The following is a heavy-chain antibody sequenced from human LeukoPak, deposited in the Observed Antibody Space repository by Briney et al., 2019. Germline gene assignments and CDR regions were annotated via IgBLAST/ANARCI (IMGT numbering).Heavy chain of an antibody. V-gene: IGHV4-59*01. J-gene: IGHJ4*02. Sequence: SETLSLTCTLSGGSISTYYWSWIRQPPGKGLEWTGYIYPSGSTNYNPSLKSRVTISVDTSKNQFSLKLSSVTAADTAVYYCARGGGYASPIGYWGQGALVTVSS. CDR1: GGSISTYY. CDR2: IYPSGST. D-gene: IGHD5-12*01. CDR3: ARGGGYASPIGY.